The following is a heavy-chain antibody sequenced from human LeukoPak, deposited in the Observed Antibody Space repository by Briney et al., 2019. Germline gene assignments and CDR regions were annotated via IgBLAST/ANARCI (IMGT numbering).Heavy chain of an antibody. CDR2: IMSIVGKP. Sequence: SVKVSFKASGGTLSRYAINWVRQAPGQGPEWVGRIMSIVGKPNYAQKFQGRVTITADKSTSTAYMELSSLRTEDTAVYYCARGNREMLSDYGDYPDAFDMWGQGTLVSVSA. CDR1: GGTLSRYA. J-gene: IGHJ3*02. CDR3: ARGNREMLSDYGDYPDAFDM. D-gene: IGHD4-17*01. V-gene: IGHV1-69*04.